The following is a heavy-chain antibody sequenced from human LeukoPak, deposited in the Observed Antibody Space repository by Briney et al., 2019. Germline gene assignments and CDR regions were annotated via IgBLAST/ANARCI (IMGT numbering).Heavy chain of an antibody. CDR2: IYYSGST. Sequence: SETLSLTCTVSGGSISSYYWSWIRQPPGKGLEWIGYIYYSGSTNYNPSLKSRVTTSVDTSKNQFSLKLSSVTAADTAVYYCARSVLRYFDLAGYWGQGTLVTVSS. V-gene: IGHV4-59*08. D-gene: IGHD3-9*01. CDR3: ARSVLRYFDLAGY. J-gene: IGHJ4*02. CDR1: GGSISSYY.